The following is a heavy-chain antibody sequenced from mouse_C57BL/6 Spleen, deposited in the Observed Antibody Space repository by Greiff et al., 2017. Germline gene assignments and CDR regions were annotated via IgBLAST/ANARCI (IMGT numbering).Heavy chain of an antibody. CDR1: GYTFTSYW. CDR2: IYPGSGST. V-gene: IGHV1-55*01. J-gene: IGHJ2*01. Sequence: VQLQQPGAELVKPGASVKMSCKASGYTFTSYWITWVKQRPGQGLEWIGDIYPGSGSTNYNEKFKSKATLTVDTSSSTAYMQLSSLTSEDSAVYYCARQNYGSIHFDYWGQGTTLTVSS. CDR3: ARQNYGSIHFDY. D-gene: IGHD1-1*01.